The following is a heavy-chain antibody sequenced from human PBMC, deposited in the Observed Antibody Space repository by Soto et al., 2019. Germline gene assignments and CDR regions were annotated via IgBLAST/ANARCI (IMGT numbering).Heavy chain of an antibody. D-gene: IGHD3-10*01. J-gene: IGHJ6*03. CDR3: ARGGVPHYYMDV. CDR2: MNPNSGNT. CDR1: GYTFTSYD. Sequence: ASVKVSCKASGYTFTSYDINWVRQATGQGLEWMGWMNPNSGNTGYAQKFQGRVTMTRKTSISTAYMELSSLRSEDTAVYYCARGGVPHYYMDVWGKGTTVTVSS. V-gene: IGHV1-8*01.